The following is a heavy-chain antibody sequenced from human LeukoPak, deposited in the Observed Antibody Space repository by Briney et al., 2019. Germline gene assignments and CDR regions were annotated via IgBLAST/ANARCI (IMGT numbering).Heavy chain of an antibody. CDR1: GYSFTSYW. V-gene: IGHV5-51*01. J-gene: IGHJ4*02. D-gene: IGHD3-22*01. Sequence: GESLKISCKGSGYSFTSYWIGWVRQMPGKGLEWMGIIYPGDSDTRYSPSFQGQVTISADKSISTAYLQWSSLKASDTAMYYCARVTYYYDSSGYYYPYYFDYWGPGTLVTVSS. CDR3: ARVTYYYDSSGYYYPYYFDY. CDR2: IYPGDSDT.